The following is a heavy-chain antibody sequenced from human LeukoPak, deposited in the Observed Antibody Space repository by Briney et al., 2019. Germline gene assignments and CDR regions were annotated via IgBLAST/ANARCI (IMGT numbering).Heavy chain of an antibody. CDR2: ISYDGSNK. Sequence: PGGCLRLSCAASGFTFSSYGMHWVRQAPGKGLEWVAVISYDGSNKYYADSVKGRFTISRDNSKNTLYLQMNSLRAEDTAVYYCAKGSDSSGWYGPSGYWGQGTLVTVSS. CDR1: GFTFSSYG. D-gene: IGHD6-19*01. J-gene: IGHJ4*02. V-gene: IGHV3-30*18. CDR3: AKGSDSSGWYGPSGY.